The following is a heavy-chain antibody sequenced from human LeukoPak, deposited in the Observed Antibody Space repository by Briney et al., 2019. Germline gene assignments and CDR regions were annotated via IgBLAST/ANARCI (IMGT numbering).Heavy chain of an antibody. CDR1: GFTFDDYA. Sequence: GGSLRLSCAASGFTFDDYAMHWVRQAPGKGLEWVSLISWDGGSTYYADSVKGRFTISRDNSKKSLYLQMNSLRAEDTALYYCAKGLGGTTSNWFDPWGQGNLVTVSS. V-gene: IGHV3-43D*03. J-gene: IGHJ5*02. CDR3: AKGLGGTTSNWFDP. CDR2: ISWDGGST. D-gene: IGHD1-1*01.